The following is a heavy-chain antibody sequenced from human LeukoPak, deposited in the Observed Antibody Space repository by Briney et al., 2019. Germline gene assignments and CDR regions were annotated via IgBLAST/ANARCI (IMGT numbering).Heavy chain of an antibody. D-gene: IGHD1-26*01. CDR3: AKDQRWESPHYLDS. CDR1: GGTFSSYA. V-gene: IGHV1-69*13. CDR2: IIPIFGTA. Sequence: SVKVSCKASGGTFSSYAISWVRQAPGQGLEWMGGIIPIFGTANYAQKFQGRVTITADESTSTAYMELSSLRSEDTAVYYCAKDQRWESPHYLDSWGQGTLVTVSS. J-gene: IGHJ4*02.